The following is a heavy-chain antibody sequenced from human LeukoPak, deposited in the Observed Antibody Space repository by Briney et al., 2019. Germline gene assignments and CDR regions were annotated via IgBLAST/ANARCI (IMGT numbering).Heavy chain of an antibody. Sequence: SETLSLTCTVSGGSISSYYWSWIRQPPGKGLEWIGYIYTSGSTNYNPSLKSRVTISVDTSKNQFSLKLSSVTAADTAVCYCARREPLGYYYMDVWGKGTTVTVSS. CDR1: GGSISSYY. V-gene: IGHV4-4*09. CDR3: ARREPLGYYYMDV. CDR2: IYTSGST. J-gene: IGHJ6*03. D-gene: IGHD1-26*01.